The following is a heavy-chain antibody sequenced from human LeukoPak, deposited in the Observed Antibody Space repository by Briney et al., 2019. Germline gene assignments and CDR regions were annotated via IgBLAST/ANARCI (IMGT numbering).Heavy chain of an antibody. V-gene: IGHV1-2*02. D-gene: IGHD3-9*01. CDR1: GYTFTGYY. CDR3: ARGILRYFDLDAFDI. J-gene: IGHJ3*02. Sequence: ASVKVSCKASGYTFTGYYIHWVRQAPGQGLEWMGWIKPNSGDTNYAQKFQGRVTMTRDTSISTAYMELSRLRSDDTAVYYCARGILRYFDLDAFDIWGQGTMVTVSS. CDR2: IKPNSGDT.